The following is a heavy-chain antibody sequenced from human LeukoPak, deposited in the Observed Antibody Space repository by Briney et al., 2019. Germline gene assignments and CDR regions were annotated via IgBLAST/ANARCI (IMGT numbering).Heavy chain of an antibody. CDR1: GFTFSDYY. Sequence: TGGSLRLSCAASGFTFSDYYMSWIRQAPGKGLEWVSAISGSGGSTYYADSVKGRFTISRDNSKNTLYLQMNSLRAEDTAVYYCAKEAGRDYGSGSYLVAYWGQGALVTVSS. D-gene: IGHD3-10*01. CDR2: ISGSGGST. CDR3: AKEAGRDYGSGSYLVAY. J-gene: IGHJ4*02. V-gene: IGHV3-23*01.